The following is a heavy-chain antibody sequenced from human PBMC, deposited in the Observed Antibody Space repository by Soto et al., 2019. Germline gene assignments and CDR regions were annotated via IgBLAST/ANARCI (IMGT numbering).Heavy chain of an antibody. J-gene: IGHJ4*01. V-gene: IGHV3-23*01. Sequence: EVQLLESGGGLVQPGGSLTLSCAASEFTFSTYAMAWVRQAPGRALEWVSTISDSGANTHYADSVEGRFTISRDNSKSTVFLQMNSLRAEVSAVYYCARDVGGSSLFAYWGHGTLVTVSS. CDR2: ISDSGANT. D-gene: IGHD1-26*01. CDR1: EFTFSTYA. CDR3: ARDVGGSSLFAY.